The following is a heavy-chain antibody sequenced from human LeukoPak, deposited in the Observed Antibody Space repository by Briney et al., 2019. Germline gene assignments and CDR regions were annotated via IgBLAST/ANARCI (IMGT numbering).Heavy chain of an antibody. CDR1: GGTFSSYA. CDR2: IIPIFGTA. CDR3: AREGYCSGGSCYSRWFDP. Sequence: SVKVSCKASGGTFSSYAISWVRQAPGQGLEWMGGIIPIFGTANYAQKFQGRVTITADESTSTAYMELSSLRPEDTAVYYCAREGYCSGGSCYSRWFDPWGQGTLVTVSS. J-gene: IGHJ5*02. V-gene: IGHV1-69*13. D-gene: IGHD2-15*01.